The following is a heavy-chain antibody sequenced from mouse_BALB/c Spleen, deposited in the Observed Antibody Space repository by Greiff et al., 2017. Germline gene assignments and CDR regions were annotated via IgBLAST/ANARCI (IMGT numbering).Heavy chain of an antibody. V-gene: IGHV2-9-2*01. J-gene: IGHJ2*01. CDR2: IWTGGGT. CDR3: VRDRELSFDY. CDR1: GFSLTSYD. D-gene: IGHD3-1*01. Sequence: QVQLQQSGPGLVAPSQSLSITCTVSGFSLTSYDISWIRQPPGKGLEWLGVIWTGGGTNYNSAFMSRLSISKDNSKSQVFLKMNSLQTDDTAIYYCVRDRELSFDYWGQGTTLTVSS.